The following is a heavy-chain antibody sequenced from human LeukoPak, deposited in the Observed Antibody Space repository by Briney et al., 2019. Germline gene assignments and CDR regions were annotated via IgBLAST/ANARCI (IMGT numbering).Heavy chain of an antibody. CDR1: GGSFSGYY. V-gene: IGHV4-34*01. CDR2: INHSGST. CDR3: ASGLYYYGSGSYSEDAFDI. Sequence: SETLSPTCAVYGGSFSGYYWSWIRQPPGKGLEWIGEINHSGSTNYNPSLKSRVTISVDTSKDQFSLKLSSVTAADTAVYYCASGLYYYGSGSYSEDAFDIWGQGTMVTVSS. D-gene: IGHD3-10*01. J-gene: IGHJ3*02.